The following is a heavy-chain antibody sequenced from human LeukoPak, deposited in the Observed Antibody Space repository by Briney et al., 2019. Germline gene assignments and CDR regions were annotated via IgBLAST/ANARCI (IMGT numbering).Heavy chain of an antibody. D-gene: IGHD1-1*01. CDR1: GYTFTSYD. V-gene: IGHV1-8*01. CDR2: MNPNRGNT. CDR3: ATWRGWEFRFDA. J-gene: IGHJ5*02. Sequence: GASVKVSCKASGYTFTSYDINWVRQATGQGLEWMGWMNPNRGNTGYAQKFQDRVTMTRNTSISTAYMELSSLRSEDTAVYYCATWRGWEFRFDAWGQGTLVTVSS.